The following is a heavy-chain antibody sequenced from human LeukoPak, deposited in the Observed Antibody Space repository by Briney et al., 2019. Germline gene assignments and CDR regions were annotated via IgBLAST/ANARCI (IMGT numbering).Heavy chain of an antibody. CDR1: GYTFTGYY. CDR3: ARVRSTVTTYYFDY. J-gene: IGHJ4*02. V-gene: IGHV1-2*02. Sequence: GASVKVSCKASGYTFTGYYMHWVRQAPGQGLEWMGWINPNSGGTNYAQKFQGRVTMTRDTSISTAYMELSRLRSDDTAVYYCARVRSTVTTYYFDYWGQGTLVTVSS. CDR2: INPNSGGT. D-gene: IGHD4-17*01.